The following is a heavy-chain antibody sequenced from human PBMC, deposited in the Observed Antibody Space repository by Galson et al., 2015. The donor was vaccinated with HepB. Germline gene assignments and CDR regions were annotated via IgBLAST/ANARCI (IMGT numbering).Heavy chain of an antibody. CDR2: VNPFLGKA. Sequence: SVNVSCKASGLTFNSYAISWVRQAPGQGREWVGWVNPFLGKAHYAQKFQARGTITADKSTSTDYMELSSLRSEDTAVSFCYRIACVDWNEVSYLFDYWGQGTMVTVSS. J-gene: IGHJ4*02. D-gene: IGHD1-1*01. V-gene: IGHV1-69*06. CDR1: GLTFNSYA. CDR3: YRIACVDWNEVSYLFDY.